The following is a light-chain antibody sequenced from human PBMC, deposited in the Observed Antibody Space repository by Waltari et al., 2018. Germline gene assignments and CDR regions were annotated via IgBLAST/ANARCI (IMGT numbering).Light chain of an antibody. CDR2: GRN. V-gene: IGLV1-40*01. CDR3: QSFDTSLSTSVV. CDR1: SSNIGAGYD. Sequence: QSVLTQPPSVSGAPGQRVTISCTGSSSNIGAGYDVHWYQKLPGKAPKVLIFGRNNRPSWVPARFSASKSGTSASLAISGLRAEDEADYYCQSFDTSLSTSVVFGGGTKVTVL. J-gene: IGLJ2*01.